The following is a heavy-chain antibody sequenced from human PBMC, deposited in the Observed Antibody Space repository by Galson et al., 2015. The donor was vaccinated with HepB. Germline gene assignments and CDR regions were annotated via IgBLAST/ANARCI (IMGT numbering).Heavy chain of an antibody. CDR2: ISSSSSYT. CDR1: GFTFSDYY. CDR3: ARDSSGWYDIDY. V-gene: IGHV3-11*06. Sequence: SLRLSCASSGFTFSDYYMSWIRQAPGKGLEWVSYISSSSSYTNYADSVKGRFTISRDNAKNSLYLQMNSLRAEDTAVYYCARDSSGWYDIDYWGQGTLVTVSS. J-gene: IGHJ4*02. D-gene: IGHD6-19*01.